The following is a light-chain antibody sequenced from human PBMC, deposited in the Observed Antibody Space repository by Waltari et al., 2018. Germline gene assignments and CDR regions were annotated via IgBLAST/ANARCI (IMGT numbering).Light chain of an antibody. J-gene: IGLJ2*01. CDR2: RDN. Sequence: QSMLIQPPSASGTPGQRVTISCSGSSSNIGNNYVYWYPQLPGRTPKLLIYRDNQRPSGVPDRFSGSKSGTSASLAISGLRSEDEADYYCSAWDDSVSGVLFGGGTQLTVL. CDR1: SSNIGNNY. CDR3: SAWDDSVSGVL. V-gene: IGLV1-47*01.